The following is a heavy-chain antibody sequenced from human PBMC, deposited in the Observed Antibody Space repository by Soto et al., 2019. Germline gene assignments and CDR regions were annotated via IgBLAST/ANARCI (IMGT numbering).Heavy chain of an antibody. Sequence: QVQLVQSEAEVRKPGASVKVSCKASGYSFTTHGISWVRRAPGHGLEWMGWISAYNGDTHYVQRFQGRLTMTTDTSTSTAYMELRSLTSDDTAVYYCARDPPFSGILRGTPLMDVWGQGTTDTVSS. D-gene: IGHD4-17*01. J-gene: IGHJ6*02. CDR2: ISAYNGDT. V-gene: IGHV1-18*04. CDR3: ARDPPFSGILRGTPLMDV. CDR1: GYSFTTHG.